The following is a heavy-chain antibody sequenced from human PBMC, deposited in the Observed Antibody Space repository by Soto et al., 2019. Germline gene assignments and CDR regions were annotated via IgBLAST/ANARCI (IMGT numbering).Heavy chain of an antibody. D-gene: IGHD6-13*01. CDR3: ARDRVEAALGTFDP. V-gene: IGHV1-2*02. Sequence: ASVKVSCKASGYTFSGFYMHWVRQAPGQGLEWMGWISPNSGGTKSAEKLQGRVTMTRDTSISTAYMELSRLTSDDTAVYYCARDRVEAALGTFDPWGQGTLVTVSS. CDR2: ISPNSGGT. J-gene: IGHJ5*02. CDR1: GYTFSGFY.